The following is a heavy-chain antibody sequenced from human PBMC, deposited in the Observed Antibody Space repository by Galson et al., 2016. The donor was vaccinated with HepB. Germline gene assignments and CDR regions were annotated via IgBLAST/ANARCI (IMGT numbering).Heavy chain of an antibody. V-gene: IGHV2-70*11. CDR2: IDWDDDT. J-gene: IGHJ3*01. CDR1: GFSLDSSGMS. CDR3: VLGTFSDSQARAFDF. D-gene: IGHD7-27*01. Sequence: ALVKPTQTLTLTCTFSGFSLDSSGMSVSWIRQPPGKALEWLARIDWDDDTYYSPSLGARLTVSKDTSKSQVALIVANIGPGDTGTYYCVLGTFSDSQARAFDFWGQGTGVLVSS.